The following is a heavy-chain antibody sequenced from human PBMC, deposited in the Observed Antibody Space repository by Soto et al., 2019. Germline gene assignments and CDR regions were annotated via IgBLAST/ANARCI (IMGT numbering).Heavy chain of an antibody. CDR2: ISYDGSNK. CDR1: GFTFSSYG. J-gene: IGHJ6*02. V-gene: IGHV3-30*18. Sequence: SLRLSCAASGFTFSSYGMHWVRQAPGKGLEWVAVISYDGSNKYYADSVKGRFTISRDNSKNTLYLQMNSLRAEDTAVYYCAKDGGGYSYGTMDVWGQGTTVTVSS. CDR3: AKDGGGYSYGTMDV. D-gene: IGHD5-18*01.